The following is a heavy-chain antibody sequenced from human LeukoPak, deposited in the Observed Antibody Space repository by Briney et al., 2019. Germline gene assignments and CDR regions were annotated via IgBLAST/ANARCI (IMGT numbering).Heavy chain of an antibody. Sequence: GGSLRLSCAASGFTFSSYNMNWVRQAPGKGLEWVSYISSSSPIFYADSVKGRFTISRDNAKNSLYLQMNSLRDEDTAVYYCARGGTYCPDYWGQGTLVTVSS. V-gene: IGHV3-48*02. CDR3: ARGGTYCPDY. D-gene: IGHD1-26*01. J-gene: IGHJ4*02. CDR1: GFTFSSYN. CDR2: ISSSSPI.